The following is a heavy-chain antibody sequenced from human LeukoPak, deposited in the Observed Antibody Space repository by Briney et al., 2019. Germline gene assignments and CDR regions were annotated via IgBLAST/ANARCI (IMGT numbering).Heavy chain of an antibody. CDR1: GFTFSSYA. CDR3: AKDHIDKINSSGWYRPYYYYGMDV. J-gene: IGHJ6*02. CDR2: ISGSGGST. Sequence: GGSLRLSCAASGFTFSSYAMSWVRQAPGKGLQWVSTISGSGGSTYYADSVKGRFTISRDNSKNTLYLQMNSLRAEDTAVCYCAKDHIDKINSSGWYRPYYYYGMDVWGQGTTVTVSS. D-gene: IGHD6-19*01. V-gene: IGHV3-23*01.